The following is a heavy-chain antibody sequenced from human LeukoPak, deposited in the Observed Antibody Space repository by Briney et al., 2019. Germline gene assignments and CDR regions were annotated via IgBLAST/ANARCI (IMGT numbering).Heavy chain of an antibody. D-gene: IGHD2-21*01. Sequence: PSETLSLTCIVSGQPITHSFFWAWIRQAPGKGLEWIGTIHHTGTTYYNPSLESRVTLSVDTSKNQFSLELTSATATDTAVYYCAKTVVKPFNWFAPWSQGTLVTVSS. CDR3: AKTVVKPFNWFAP. CDR2: IHHTGTT. CDR1: GQPITHSFF. J-gene: IGHJ5*01. V-gene: IGHV4-38-2*02.